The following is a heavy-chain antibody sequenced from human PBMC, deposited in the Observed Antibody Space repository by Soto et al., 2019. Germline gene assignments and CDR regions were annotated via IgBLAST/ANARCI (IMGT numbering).Heavy chain of an antibody. Sequence: EVQLVESGGGLVQPGGSLRLSCAASGFTFSSYWMYWVRQAPGKGLVWVSRTNSDGSDTSYADSVKGRFTISRDNAKNTLYLQMNSLRAEDTAVDYCARERGWYLFDYWGQGTLVTVSS. D-gene: IGHD6-19*01. CDR3: ARERGWYLFDY. J-gene: IGHJ4*02. CDR2: TNSDGSDT. CDR1: GFTFSSYW. V-gene: IGHV3-74*01.